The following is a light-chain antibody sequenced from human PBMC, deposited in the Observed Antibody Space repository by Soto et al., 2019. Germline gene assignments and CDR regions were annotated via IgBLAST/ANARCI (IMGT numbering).Light chain of an antibody. CDR2: DGS. CDR1: QSVRSN. Sequence: EIVMTQSPDTVYVSPGERGTPSCRASQSVRSNLAWYQHKPGQAPRLLIYDGSTRALGIPARFSGSESGTEFTLTISSLQSEDFAVYFCQQYDDWPITFGQGTRLEIK. V-gene: IGKV3-15*01. CDR3: QQYDDWPIT. J-gene: IGKJ5*01.